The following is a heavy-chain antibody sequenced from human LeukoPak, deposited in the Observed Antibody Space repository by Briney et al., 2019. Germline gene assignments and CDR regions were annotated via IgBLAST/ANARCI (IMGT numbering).Heavy chain of an antibody. CDR1: GGTFSSYA. CDR3: ATGSPQREYGSGSPYFDY. D-gene: IGHD3-10*01. CDR2: IIPIFGTA. V-gene: IGHV1-69*13. J-gene: IGHJ4*02. Sequence: SVKVSCKASGGTFSSYAISWVRQAPGQGLEWMGGIIPIFGTANYAQKFQGRVTITADESTSTAYMELSSLRSEDTAVYYCATGSPQREYGSGSPYFDYWGQGTLVTVSS.